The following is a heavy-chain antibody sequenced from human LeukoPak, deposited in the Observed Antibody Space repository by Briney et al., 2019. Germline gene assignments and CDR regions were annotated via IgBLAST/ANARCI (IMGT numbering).Heavy chain of an antibody. D-gene: IGHD1-14*01. CDR1: GYTFADYY. J-gene: IGHJ4*02. V-gene: IGHV1-2*02. CDR2: INPKNRGT. Sequence: ASVKVSCKASGYTFADYYIHWVRQAPGQGLEWMGWINPKNRGTKYARKFQGRVTMTLDTSITTLYMELNRLTSDDTAVYYCATETNGRHYDYWGQGTLLTVSS. CDR3: ATETNGRHYDY.